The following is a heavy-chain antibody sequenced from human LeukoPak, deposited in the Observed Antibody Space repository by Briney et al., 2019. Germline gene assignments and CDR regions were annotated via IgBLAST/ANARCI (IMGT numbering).Heavy chain of an antibody. CDR2: ISGGGETT. CDR3: ARDVADYYDSSGSSFDY. CDR1: GFVFSSYE. J-gene: IGHJ4*02. D-gene: IGHD3-22*01. Sequence: GGSLRLSCAASGFVFSSYEMNWVRQAPGKGLEWLSYISGGGETTHYADSVKGRFTISRDNAKNSLYLQMNSLRAEDTAVYYCARDVADYYDSSGSSFDYWGQGTLVTASS. V-gene: IGHV3-48*03.